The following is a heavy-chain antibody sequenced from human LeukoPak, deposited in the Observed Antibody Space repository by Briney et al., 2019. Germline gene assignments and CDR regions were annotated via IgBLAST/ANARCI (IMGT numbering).Heavy chain of an antibody. CDR2: INHSGST. CDR3: AREGHSGSLLRPPLDY. D-gene: IGHD1-26*01. V-gene: IGHV4-34*01. J-gene: IGHJ4*02. CDR1: GGSFGGYY. Sequence: SETLSLTCAVYGGSFGGYYWSWIRQPPGKGLEWIGEINHSGSTNYNPSLKSRVTISVDTSKNQFSLKLSSVTAADTAVYYCAREGHSGSLLRPPLDYWGQGTLVTVSS.